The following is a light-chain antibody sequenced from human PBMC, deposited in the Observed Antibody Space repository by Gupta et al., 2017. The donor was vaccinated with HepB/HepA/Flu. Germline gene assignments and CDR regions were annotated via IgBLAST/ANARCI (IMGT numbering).Light chain of an antibody. CDR1: W. Sequence: WLAWYQQKPEKAPKALFYAATNLQSGVPSRFSGSGSATDFTLTSSSLQPEDFASYYWQQCSSYPRTFGQGTKLEIK. V-gene: IGKV1D-16*01. CDR3: QQCSSYPRT. J-gene: IGKJ2*01. CDR2: AAT.